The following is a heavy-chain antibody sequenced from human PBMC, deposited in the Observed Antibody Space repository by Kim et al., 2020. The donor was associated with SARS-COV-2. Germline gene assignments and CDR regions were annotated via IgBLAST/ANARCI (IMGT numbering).Heavy chain of an antibody. CDR3: ARDGGGQLSSGYDRADY. D-gene: IGHD5-12*01. Sequence: GGSLRLSCAASGFTFSDYYMSWIRQAPGKGLEWVSYISSSSSYTNYADSVKGRFTISRDNAKNSLYLQMNSLRAEDTAVYYCARDGGGQLSSGYDRADYWGQGTLVTVSS. V-gene: IGHV3-11*06. CDR2: ISSSSSYT. J-gene: IGHJ4*02. CDR1: GFTFSDYY.